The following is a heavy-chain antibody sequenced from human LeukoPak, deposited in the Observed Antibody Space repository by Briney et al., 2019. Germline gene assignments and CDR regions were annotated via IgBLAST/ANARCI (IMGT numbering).Heavy chain of an antibody. Sequence: PGGSLRLSCAASGFTFSSYSMNWVRQAPGEGLEWVSSISSISSYIYYADSVKGRFSISRDNAKNSLYLQMSSLRAEDTAVYYCARGVSVVGNDYWGQGTLVTVSS. J-gene: IGHJ4*02. V-gene: IGHV3-21*01. CDR3: ARGVSVVGNDY. CDR2: ISSISSYI. D-gene: IGHD2-21*01. CDR1: GFTFSSYS.